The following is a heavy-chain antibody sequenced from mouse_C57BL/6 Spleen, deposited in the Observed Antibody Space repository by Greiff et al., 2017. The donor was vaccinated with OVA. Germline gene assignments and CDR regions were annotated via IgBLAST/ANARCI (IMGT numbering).Heavy chain of an antibody. CDR1: GFSLTSYG. J-gene: IGHJ4*01. V-gene: IGHV2-5*01. CDR2: IWRGGST. CDR3: ARGLFVTTVVADAMDY. D-gene: IGHD1-1*01. Sequence: VQLQQSGPGLVQPSQSLSITCTVSGFSLTSYGVHWVRQSPGKGLEWLGVIWRGGSTDYNAAFMSRLSITKDNSKSQVFFKMNSLQADDTAIYYCARGLFVTTVVADAMDYWGQGTSVTVSS.